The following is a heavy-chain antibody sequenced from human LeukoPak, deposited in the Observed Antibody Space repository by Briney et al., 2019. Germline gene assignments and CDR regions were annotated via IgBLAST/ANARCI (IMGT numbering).Heavy chain of an antibody. Sequence: GGSLRLSCAASRFTFSSYGMHWVRQAPGKGLEWVAFIRYDGSNKYYADSVKGRFTISRDNSKNTLDLQMNSLRAEDAAVYYCAKDQGQYGSGTYYSIDYWGQGTLVTVSS. CDR2: IRYDGSNK. CDR1: RFTFSSYG. J-gene: IGHJ4*02. V-gene: IGHV3-30*02. D-gene: IGHD3-10*01. CDR3: AKDQGQYGSGTYYSIDY.